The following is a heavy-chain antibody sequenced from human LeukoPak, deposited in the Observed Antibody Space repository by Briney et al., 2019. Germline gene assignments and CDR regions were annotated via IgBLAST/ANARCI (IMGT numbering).Heavy chain of an antibody. D-gene: IGHD3-10*01. CDR3: TRDPVRGLLWFGESFDY. J-gene: IGHJ4*02. CDR2: IRSKAYGGTT. Sequence: GGSLRLSCTASGFTFGDYAMSWFRQAPGKRLEWVGFIRSKAYGGTTEYAASVKGRFTISRDDSKSIAYLQMNSLKTEDTAVYYCTRDPVRGLLWFGESFDYWGQGTLVTVSS. CDR1: GFTFGDYA. V-gene: IGHV3-49*03.